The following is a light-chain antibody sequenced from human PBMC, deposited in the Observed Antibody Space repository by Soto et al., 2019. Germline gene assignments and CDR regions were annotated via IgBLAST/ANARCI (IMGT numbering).Light chain of an antibody. Sequence: DIQMTQSPSTLSASVEDSVTITCRDSQSISNWLAWYQQKPGKAPKFLIYKASNLESGVPSRFSGSGSGTAFTLTISSLQPDDFATYYCQQYNSHSWTFGQGTKVEIK. V-gene: IGKV1-5*03. CDR1: QSISNW. CDR2: KAS. CDR3: QQYNSHSWT. J-gene: IGKJ1*01.